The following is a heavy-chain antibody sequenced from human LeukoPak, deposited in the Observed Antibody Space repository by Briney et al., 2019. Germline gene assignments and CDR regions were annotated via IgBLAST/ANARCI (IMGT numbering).Heavy chain of an antibody. CDR2: IYSGGST. J-gene: IGHJ4*02. V-gene: IGHV3-53*01. CDR3: ARDEGIQLWSN. D-gene: IGHD5-18*01. Sequence: GGSLRLSCAASGFTVSSNYMSWVRQAPGKGLEWVSVIYSGGSTYYADSVKGRFTISRDNSKNTLYLQMNSLRAEGTAVYYCARDEGIQLWSNWGQGTLVTVSS. CDR1: GFTVSSNY.